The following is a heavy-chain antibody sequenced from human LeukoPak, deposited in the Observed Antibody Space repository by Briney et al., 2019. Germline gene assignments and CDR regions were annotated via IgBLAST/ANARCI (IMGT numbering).Heavy chain of an antibody. J-gene: IGHJ4*02. Sequence: PGGSLRLSCAASGFTFSSYVMHWVRQAPGKGLEWVAFIRYDGSNKYYADSVKGRFTISRDNSRNSLYLQMNNLRADDTAVYFCVKETSLTGAGDCWGQGILVTVSS. CDR3: VKETSLTGAGDC. V-gene: IGHV3-30*02. CDR2: IRYDGSNK. D-gene: IGHD1-20*01. CDR1: GFTFSSYV.